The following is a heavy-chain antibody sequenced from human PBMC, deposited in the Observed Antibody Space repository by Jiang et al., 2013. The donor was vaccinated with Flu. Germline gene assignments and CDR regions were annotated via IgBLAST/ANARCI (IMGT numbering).Heavy chain of an antibody. CDR2: IKQDGSEK. J-gene: IGHJ5*02. V-gene: IGHV3-7*01. D-gene: IGHD3-3*01. CDR1: GFTFSSYW. Sequence: LVQPGGSLRLSCAASGFTFSSYWMRLGPPGSREGGWEWVANIKQDGSEKYYVDSVKGRFTISRDNAKNSLYLQMNSLRAEDTAVYYCAREGTPQSYYDFWSSKRNWFDPWGQGTLVTVSS. CDR3: AREGTPQSYYDFWSSKRNWFDP.